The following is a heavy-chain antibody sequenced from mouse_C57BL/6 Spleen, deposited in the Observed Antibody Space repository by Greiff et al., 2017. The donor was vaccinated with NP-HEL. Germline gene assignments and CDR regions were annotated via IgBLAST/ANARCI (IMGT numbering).Heavy chain of an antibody. CDR1: GFTFSDYG. CDR2: ISSGSSTI. CDR3: GKYRFGFAY. Sequence: EVQLVESGGGLVKPGGSLKLSCAASGFTFSDYGMHWVRQAPEKGLEWVAYISSGSSTIYYADTVKGRFTISRDNAKNTLFLQMTSLRSEDTAMYYCGKYRFGFAYWGQGTLVTVSA. V-gene: IGHV5-17*01. J-gene: IGHJ3*01.